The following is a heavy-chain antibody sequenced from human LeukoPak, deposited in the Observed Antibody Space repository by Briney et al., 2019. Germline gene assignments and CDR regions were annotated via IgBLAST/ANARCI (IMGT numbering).Heavy chain of an antibody. J-gene: IGHJ4*02. CDR2: ISGSGGST. CDR1: GFTFSSYA. V-gene: IGHV3-23*01. Sequence: GGSLRLSCADSGFTFSSYAMSWVRQAPGKGLEWVSAISGSGGSTYYADSVKGRFTISRDNSKNTLYLQMNSLRAEDTAVYYCAKLQGYYYDSSGYYYFDYWGQGTLVTVSS. CDR3: AKLQGYYYDSSGYYYFDY. D-gene: IGHD3-22*01.